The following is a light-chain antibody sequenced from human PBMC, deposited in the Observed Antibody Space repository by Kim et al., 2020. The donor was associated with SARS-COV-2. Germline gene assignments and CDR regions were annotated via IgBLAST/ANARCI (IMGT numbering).Light chain of an antibody. CDR1: SGHSSYA. J-gene: IGLJ3*02. CDR3: QTWGTGIGV. CDR2: LNSDGSH. V-gene: IGLV4-69*01. Sequence: QPVLTQSPSASASLVASVKLTCTLSSGHSSYAIAWHQQQPEKGPRYLMKLNSDGSHSKGDGIPDRFSGSSSGAERYLTISSLPSEDEADYYCQTWGTGIGVFGGGTQLTVL.